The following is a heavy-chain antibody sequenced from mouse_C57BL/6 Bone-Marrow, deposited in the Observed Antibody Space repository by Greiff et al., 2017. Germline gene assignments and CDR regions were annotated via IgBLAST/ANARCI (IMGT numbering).Heavy chain of an antibody. V-gene: IGHV1-69*01. D-gene: IGHD1-1*01. Sequence: QVQLQQPGAELVMPGASVKLSCKASGYTFTSSWMHWVKQRPGQGLEWIGEIDPSDSYTNYNQKFKGKSTLTVDKSSSTAYMQLSSLTSEDSAVYYCARYYYGSSLSWYFDVWGTGTTVTVSS. CDR3: ARYYYGSSLSWYFDV. J-gene: IGHJ1*03. CDR1: GYTFTSSW. CDR2: IDPSDSYT.